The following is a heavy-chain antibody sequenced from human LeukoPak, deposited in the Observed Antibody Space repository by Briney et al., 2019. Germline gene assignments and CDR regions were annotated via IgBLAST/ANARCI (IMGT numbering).Heavy chain of an antibody. CDR1: GDSVSRKSAG. J-gene: IGHJ3*01. CDR2: IYYRSTWYS. Sequence: SQTLSLTCAISGDSVSRKSAGWNWIRQSPSRGLEWLGRIYYRSTWYSDFLTSRITISPDTYKNQFSLHLDSVTPEDTAVYYCARGGLVRGSIDSLIAFDFWGQGTVVTVSS. V-gene: IGHV6-1*01. CDR3: ARGGLVRGSIDSLIAFDF. D-gene: IGHD3-10*01.